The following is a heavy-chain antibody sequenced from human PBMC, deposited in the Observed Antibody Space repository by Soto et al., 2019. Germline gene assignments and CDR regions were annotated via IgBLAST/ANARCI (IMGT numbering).Heavy chain of an antibody. V-gene: IGHV3-23*01. D-gene: IGHD3-10*01. J-gene: IGHJ4*02. Sequence: EVQLLESGGGLVQPGGSLRLSCTASGFTFNSYAMSWVRHPPGKGLEWVSAISGGGDGTYYADSVRGRFTISRDNSKDTLYLQMNNLRADDTAIYYFAKGASTGAVQRFDYWGQGTLVTVSS. CDR1: GFTFNSYA. CDR2: ISGGGDGT. CDR3: AKGASTGAVQRFDY.